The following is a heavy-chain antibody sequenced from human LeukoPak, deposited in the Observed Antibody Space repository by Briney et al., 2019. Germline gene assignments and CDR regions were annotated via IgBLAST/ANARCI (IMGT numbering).Heavy chain of an antibody. J-gene: IGHJ5*01. V-gene: IGHV2-5*01. D-gene: IGHD3-9*01. Sequence: SGPTLVKPTQTLTLTCTFSGFSLTTSGVGVGWIRQPPGKALEWLALIYWNDDKHYSPSLSSRLTITKDTFKNQVVLTMTNMDPVDTATYYCVEGHYDVLTAYSTPFYSXGQGTLVTVSS. CDR2: IYWNDDK. CDR1: GFSLTTSGVG. CDR3: VEGHYDVLTAYSTPFYS.